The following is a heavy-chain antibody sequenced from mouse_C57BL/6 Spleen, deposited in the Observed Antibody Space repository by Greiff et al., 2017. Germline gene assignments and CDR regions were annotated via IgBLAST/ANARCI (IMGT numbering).Heavy chain of an antibody. V-gene: IGHV1-54*01. Sequence: QVQLKESGAELVRPGTSVKVSCKASGYAFTNYLIEWVKQRPGQGLEWIGVINPGSGGTNYNEKFKGKATLTADKSSSTAYMQLSSLTSEDSAVYFCARSSTTVVAPFDYWGQGTTLTVSS. CDR3: ARSSTTVVAPFDY. CDR1: GYAFTNYL. D-gene: IGHD1-1*01. CDR2: INPGSGGT. J-gene: IGHJ2*01.